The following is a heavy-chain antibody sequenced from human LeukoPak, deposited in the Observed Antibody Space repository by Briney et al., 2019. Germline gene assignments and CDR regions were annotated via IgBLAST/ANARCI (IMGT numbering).Heavy chain of an antibody. CDR3: AKGQSGYTYGYFH. V-gene: IGHV3-23*01. CDR1: GFTFSSDA. CDR2: ISGSGVST. D-gene: IGHD5-18*01. Sequence: PGGSLRLSCAASGFTFSSDAMSWVRQAPGKGLEWVSAISGSGVSTYYADSVKGRFTISRDSSKNTLYLQMNSLRAEDTAVYYCAKGQSGYTYGYFHWGQGTLVTVSS. J-gene: IGHJ4*02.